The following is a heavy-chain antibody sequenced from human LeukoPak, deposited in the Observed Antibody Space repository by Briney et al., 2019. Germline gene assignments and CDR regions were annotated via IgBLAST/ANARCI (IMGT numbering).Heavy chain of an antibody. J-gene: IGHJ6*02. V-gene: IGHV4-61*08. CDR1: GGSISSGGYY. CDR3: ARDHWLYSAETWYYYGLDV. CDR2: ISDSGKP. D-gene: IGHD3-9*01. Sequence: PSQTLSLTCTVSGGSISSGGYYWSWIRQPPGEGLEWIGYISDSGKPDYNPSLKSRVAISIDTSKKQLSLNLRSVTAADTAVYHCARDHWLYSAETWYYYGLDVWGQGTTVTVSS.